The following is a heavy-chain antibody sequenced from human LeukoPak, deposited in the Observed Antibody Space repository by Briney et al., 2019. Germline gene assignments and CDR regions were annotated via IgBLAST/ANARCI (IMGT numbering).Heavy chain of an antibody. CDR2: IYYSGST. Sequence: SETLSLTCTVSGRSICNYYWSWIRQPPGKGLEWIGYIYYSGSTNYSPSLKSRVTISVDTSKNQFSLKLSSVTAADTAVYYCARTQYYYDTSDYYYFDYWGQGILVTVSS. V-gene: IGHV4-59*01. J-gene: IGHJ4*02. CDR3: ARTQYYYDTSDYYYFDY. D-gene: IGHD3-22*01. CDR1: GRSICNYY.